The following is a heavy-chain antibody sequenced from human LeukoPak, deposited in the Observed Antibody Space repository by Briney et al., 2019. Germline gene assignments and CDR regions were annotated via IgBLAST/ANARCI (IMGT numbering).Heavy chain of an antibody. J-gene: IGHJ4*02. CDR3: AGSSGGITRFDY. CDR1: GFTFSSYA. CDR2: ISGSGGST. D-gene: IGHD2-15*01. Sequence: PGGSLRLSCAASGFTFSSYAMSWVRQAPGKGLEWVSAISGSGGSTYYADSVKGRFTISRDNSKNTLYLQMNSLRAEDTAVYYCAGSSGGITRFDYWGQGTLVTVSS. V-gene: IGHV3-23*01.